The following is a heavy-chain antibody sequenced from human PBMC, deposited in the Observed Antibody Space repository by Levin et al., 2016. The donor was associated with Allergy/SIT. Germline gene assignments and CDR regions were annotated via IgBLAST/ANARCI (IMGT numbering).Heavy chain of an antibody. CDR3: ARGPGYSYGPGREKATIHRAFDI. CDR2: IYYSGST. D-gene: IGHD5-18*01. V-gene: IGHV4-59*12. J-gene: IGHJ3*02. Sequence: WIRQPPGKGLEWIGYIYYSGSTNYNPSLKSRVTISVDTSKNQFSLKLSSVTAADTAVYYCARGPGYSYGPGREKATIHRAFDIWGQGTMVTVSS.